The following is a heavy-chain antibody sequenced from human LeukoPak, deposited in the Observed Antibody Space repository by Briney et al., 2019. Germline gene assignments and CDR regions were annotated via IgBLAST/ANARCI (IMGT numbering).Heavy chain of an antibody. CDR1: GYTFTGYY. Sequence: GASVKVSCKASGYTFTGYYMHWVRQAPGQGLEWMGWINPNSGGANYAQKFQGRVTMTRDTSISTAYMELSRLRSDDTAVYYCARGLGELSLYDAFDIWGQGTMVTVSS. J-gene: IGHJ3*02. CDR2: INPNSGGA. D-gene: IGHD3-16*02. CDR3: ARGLGELSLYDAFDI. V-gene: IGHV1-2*02.